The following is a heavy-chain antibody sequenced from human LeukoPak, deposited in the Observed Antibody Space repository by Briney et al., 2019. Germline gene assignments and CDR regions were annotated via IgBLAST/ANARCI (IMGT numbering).Heavy chain of an antibody. D-gene: IGHD2-2*02. CDR1: GYIFTTYG. CDR3: ARGVRADIVVVPAAINHYYFDY. CDR2: IIPIFGTA. V-gene: IGHV1-69*13. Sequence: SVKVSCKASGYIFTTYGISWVRQAPGQGLEWMGGIIPIFGTANYAQKFQGRVTITADESTSTAYMELSSLRSEDTAVYYCARGVRADIVVVPAAINHYYFDYWGQGTLVTVSS. J-gene: IGHJ4*02.